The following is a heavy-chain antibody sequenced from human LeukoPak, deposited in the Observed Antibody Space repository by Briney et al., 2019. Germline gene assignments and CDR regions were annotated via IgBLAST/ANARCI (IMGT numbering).Heavy chain of an antibody. D-gene: IGHD5-12*01. CDR3: TTGEDVDMVATMIPLWY. Sequence: GGSLRLSCAASGFTFSNAWMSWVRQAPGKGLEWVGRIKSKTDGGTTDYAAPVKGRFTISRDDSKNTLYLQMNSLKTEDTAVYYCTTGEDVDMVATMIPLWYWGQGTLVTVSS. V-gene: IGHV3-15*01. J-gene: IGHJ4*02. CDR1: GFTFSNAW. CDR2: IKSKTDGGTT.